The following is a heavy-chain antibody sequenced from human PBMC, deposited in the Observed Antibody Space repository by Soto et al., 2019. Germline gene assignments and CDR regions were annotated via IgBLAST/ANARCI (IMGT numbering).Heavy chain of an antibody. CDR2: IHYSGST. CDR3: ARGREIFGAVTPFEY. D-gene: IGHD3-3*01. J-gene: IGHJ4*02. CDR1: GGSVSSGGYY. V-gene: IGHV4-61*08. Sequence: PSETLSLTCTVSGGSVSSGGYYWNWIRQPPGKALEWIGYIHYSGSTNYNPALKSRVTISLDTSKNQFSLNLSSVTAADTAVYYCARGREIFGAVTPFEYWGQGTQVTVS.